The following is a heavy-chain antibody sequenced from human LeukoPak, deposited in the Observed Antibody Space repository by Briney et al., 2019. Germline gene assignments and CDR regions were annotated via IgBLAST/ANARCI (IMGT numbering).Heavy chain of an antibody. CDR1: GYTFTSYY. Sequence: ASVKVSCKASGYTFTSYYMHWVRQAPGQGLEWMGIINPSGGSTSYAQKFQGRVTMTRDTSTSTVYMELSSLRSEDTAVYYCARGRLEQQPITTYYYYGMDVWGQGTTVTVSS. CDR2: INPSGGST. V-gene: IGHV1-46*01. D-gene: IGHD6-13*01. CDR3: ARGRLEQQPITTYYYYGMDV. J-gene: IGHJ6*02.